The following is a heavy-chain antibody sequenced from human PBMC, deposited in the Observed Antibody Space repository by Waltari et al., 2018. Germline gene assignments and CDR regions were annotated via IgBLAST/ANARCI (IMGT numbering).Heavy chain of an antibody. CDR3: ARRDYYDSSGYLNFDY. CDR1: GYSFPSYW. D-gene: IGHD3-22*01. CDR2: IYPCDSDT. Sequence: EVQLVQSGAEVKKPGESLKISCKGSGYSFPSYWIGWVRQMPGKGLEWMGIIYPCDSDTRYSASFQGQVTSSADKAISTADLQWSSLKASDTAMDYCARRDYYDSSGYLNFDYWGQGTLGTVAS. V-gene: IGHV5-51*01. J-gene: IGHJ4*02.